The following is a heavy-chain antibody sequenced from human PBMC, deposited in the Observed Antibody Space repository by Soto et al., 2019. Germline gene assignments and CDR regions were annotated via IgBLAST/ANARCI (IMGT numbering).Heavy chain of an antibody. CDR1: GFTFRSYV. Sequence: QVQLVESGGGVVQPGTSLRLSCVGSGFTFRSYVIHWVRQSPGKGLEWVALTSYDGSNNFYGDSVKGRFTISRDNSRNTVELQMDSLRLEDTALYCCARGGTTGGLDVWGQGPLVSVSS. V-gene: IGHV3-33*05. CDR3: ARGGTTGGLDV. CDR2: TSYDGSNN. D-gene: IGHD3-16*01. J-gene: IGHJ4*02.